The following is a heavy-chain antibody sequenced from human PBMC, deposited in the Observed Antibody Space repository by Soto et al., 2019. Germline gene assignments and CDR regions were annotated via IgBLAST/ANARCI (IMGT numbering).Heavy chain of an antibody. J-gene: IGHJ4*02. V-gene: IGHV4-30-4*01. CDR2: IYYSGST. CDR1: GGSISSGDYY. D-gene: IGHD5-18*01. CDR3: ASTSYGYTFYDY. Sequence: QVQLQESGPGLVKPSQTLSLTCTVSGGSISSGDYYWSWIRQPPGKGLEWIGYIYYSGSTYYNPSLKSRLTISVDTSKHQFSLKLSPVTAADTAVYYCASTSYGYTFYDYWGQGTLVTVSS.